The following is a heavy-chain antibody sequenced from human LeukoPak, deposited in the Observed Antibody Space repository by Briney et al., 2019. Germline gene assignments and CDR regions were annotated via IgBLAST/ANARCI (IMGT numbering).Heavy chain of an antibody. J-gene: IGHJ4*02. CDR1: GYTLTELS. D-gene: IGHD1-1*01. CDR2: FDPEDGET. V-gene: IGHV1-24*01. CDR3: ARGYSPTLRTTGNDY. Sequence: GASVKVSCKVSGYTLTELSMHWVRQAPGKGLEWMGGFDPEDGETIHAQKFQGRVIMTRDTSINTAYLEFYSLRSEDTAVYYCARGYSPTLRTTGNDYWGQGTLVTVSS.